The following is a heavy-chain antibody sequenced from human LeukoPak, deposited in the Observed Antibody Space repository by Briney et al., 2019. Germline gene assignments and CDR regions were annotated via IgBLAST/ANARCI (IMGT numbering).Heavy chain of an antibody. CDR2: IYHSGIT. V-gene: IGHV4-38-2*02. Sequence: SETLSLTCTVSDYSISSGYGYYWGCIRQPAGKGLEWIGNIYHSGITYYNHFNSSLKSRVTISIDTSKNQFSLRLTSVTAADTAVYFCATLVSTRYYFDYWGQGTLVTVSS. CDR3: ATLVSTRYYFDY. CDR1: DYSISSGYGYY. D-gene: IGHD5/OR15-5a*01. J-gene: IGHJ4*02.